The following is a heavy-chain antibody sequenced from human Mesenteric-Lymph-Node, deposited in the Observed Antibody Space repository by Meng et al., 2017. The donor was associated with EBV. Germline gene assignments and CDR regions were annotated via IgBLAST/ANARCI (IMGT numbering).Heavy chain of an antibody. J-gene: IGHJ5*02. CDR1: CFSSSSGGFY. CDR2: TYYSGST. V-gene: IGHV4-30-4*02. Sequence: CGLVLLKSSATLSLTCAFCCFSSSSGGFYWSWIRQPPGKGLEWIGYTYYSGSTYSNPSLKSRVTISVDTSKNQFSLELSSVTAADTAVYYCARDYGDYVSDPWCQGTLVTVSS. D-gene: IGHD4-17*01. CDR3: ARDYGDYVSDP.